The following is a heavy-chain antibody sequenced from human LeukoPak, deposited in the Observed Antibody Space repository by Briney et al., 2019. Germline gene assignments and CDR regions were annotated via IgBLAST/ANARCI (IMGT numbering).Heavy chain of an antibody. J-gene: IGHJ4*02. CDR1: GYTFTSYD. V-gene: IGHV1-8*01. CDR3: ARGITGTTRGSQDYFDY. CDR2: MNPNSGNT. D-gene: IGHD1-20*01. Sequence: GASVKVSCKASGYTFTSYDINWVRQATGQGLEWMGWMNPNSGNTGYAQKFQGRVTMTRNTSISTAYMELSSLRSEDTAVYYCARGITGTTRGSQDYFDYWGQGTLVTVPS.